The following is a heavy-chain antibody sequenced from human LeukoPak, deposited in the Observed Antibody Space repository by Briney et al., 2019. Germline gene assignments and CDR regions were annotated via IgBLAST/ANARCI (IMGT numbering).Heavy chain of an antibody. V-gene: IGHV3-23*01. D-gene: IGHD3-10*01. CDR1: GFTFSSYA. CDR2: ISGGGGST. CDR3: AKLSRYYYGSGSTFDY. Sequence: GGSLRLSCAASGFTFSSYAMSWVRQAPGKGLEWVSGISGGGGSTYYADSVKGRFTISRDNSKNTLYLQMNSLSAEDTAVYYCAKLSRYYYGSGSTFDYWGQGTLVTASS. J-gene: IGHJ4*02.